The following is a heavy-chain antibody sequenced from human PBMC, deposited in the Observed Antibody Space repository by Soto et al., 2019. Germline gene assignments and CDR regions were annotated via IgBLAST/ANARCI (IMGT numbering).Heavy chain of an antibody. J-gene: IGHJ6*02. CDR3: ARFGSSSPYYYFGMDV. CDR1: GYSFTSYW. D-gene: IGHD6-6*01. V-gene: IGHV5-51*01. CDR2: IYPGDSDT. Sequence: GESLKISCKGSGYSFTSYWIGWVRQMPGKGLEWMGIIYPGDSDTRYSPSFQGQVTISADKSISTAYLQWSSLKASDTAMYYCARFGSSSPYYYFGMDVWGQGTKVTVSS.